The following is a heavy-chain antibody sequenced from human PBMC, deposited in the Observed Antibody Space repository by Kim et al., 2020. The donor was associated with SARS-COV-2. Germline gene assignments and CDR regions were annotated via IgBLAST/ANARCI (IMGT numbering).Heavy chain of an antibody. CDR3: ARETSGSYYAGINWFDP. CDR2: IYTSGST. Sequence: SETLSLTCTVSGGSISSGSYYWSWIRQPAGKGLEWIGRIYTSGSTNYNPSLKSRVTISVDTSKNQFSLKLSSVTAADTAVYYCARETSGSYYAGINWFDPWGQGTLVTVS. V-gene: IGHV4-61*02. CDR1: GGSISSGSYY. D-gene: IGHD1-26*01. J-gene: IGHJ5*02.